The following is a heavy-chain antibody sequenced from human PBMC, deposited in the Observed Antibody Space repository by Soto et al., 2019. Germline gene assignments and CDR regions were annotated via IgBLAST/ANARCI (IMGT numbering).Heavy chain of an antibody. D-gene: IGHD5-18*01. CDR3: ARDDGWRILDS. CDR1: GFAFNTYS. CDR2: ITRSSSYI. V-gene: IGHV3-21*01. Sequence: EVQLVESGGGPVKPGGSLRLSCAASGFAFNTYSMNWGRQAPGKGLEWVAFITRSSSYIYYADSVRGRFTLSRDNAKNTLYLQMTSLRAEDTAIYYCARDDGWRILDSGGQGTVVTVSS. J-gene: IGHJ4*02.